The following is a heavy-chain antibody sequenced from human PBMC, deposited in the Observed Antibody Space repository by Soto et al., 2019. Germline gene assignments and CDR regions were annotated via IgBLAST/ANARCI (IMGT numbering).Heavy chain of an antibody. CDR2: INPNSGDT. D-gene: IGHD2-15*01. CDR3: ARGIVVRGQGWFDP. Sequence: QVQLVQSGAEVKKPGASVKVSCKASGYTFTGYYIHWVRQAPGQGLEWMGWINPNSGDTNLAQKFQGRVTMTRYKSISTTYMELSRLASDDTAAYFCARGIVVRGQGWFDPWGQGTLVTVSS. CDR1: GYTFTGYY. V-gene: IGHV1-2*02. J-gene: IGHJ5*02.